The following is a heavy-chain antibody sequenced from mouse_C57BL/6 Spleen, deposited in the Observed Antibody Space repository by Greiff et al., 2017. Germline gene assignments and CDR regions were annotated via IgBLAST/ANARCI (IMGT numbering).Heavy chain of an antibody. J-gene: IGHJ4*01. V-gene: IGHV1-50*01. CDR1: GYTFTSYW. CDR2: IDPSDSYT. CDR3: ARRGYYGSSYYYAMDY. Sequence: VQLQQPGAELVKPGASVKLSCKASGYTFTSYWMQWVKQRPGQGLEWIGEIDPSDSYTNYNQKFKGKATLTVDTSSSTAYMQHSSLTSEDSAVYYCARRGYYGSSYYYAMDYWGQGTSVTVSS. D-gene: IGHD1-1*01.